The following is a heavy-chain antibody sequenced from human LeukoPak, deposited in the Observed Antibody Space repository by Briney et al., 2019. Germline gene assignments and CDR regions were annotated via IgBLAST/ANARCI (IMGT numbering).Heavy chain of an antibody. Sequence: PSQTLSLTCTVSGGSISSGGYYWSWIRQHPGKGLEWIGYIYYSGSTYYNLSLKSRVTISVDTSKNQFSLKLSSVTAADTAVYYCARGGSMITFGGVIVISYFDYWGQGTLVTVSS. CDR3: ARGGSMITFGGVIVISYFDY. J-gene: IGHJ4*02. CDR2: IYYSGST. D-gene: IGHD3-16*02. V-gene: IGHV4-31*03. CDR1: GGSISSGGYY.